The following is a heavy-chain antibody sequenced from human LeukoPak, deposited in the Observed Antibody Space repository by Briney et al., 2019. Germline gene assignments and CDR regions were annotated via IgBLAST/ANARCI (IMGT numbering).Heavy chain of an antibody. V-gene: IGHV3-23*01. CDR2: ISGSGGST. D-gene: IGHD6-13*01. CDR3: ARAYSSSWFDAFDI. J-gene: IGHJ3*02. Sequence: GGSLRLSCAASGFTFSSYAMSWVRQAPGKGLEWVSAISGSGGSTYYADSVKGRFTISRDNAKNSLYLQMNSLRAEDTAVYYCARAYSSSWFDAFDIWGQGTMVTVSS. CDR1: GFTFSSYA.